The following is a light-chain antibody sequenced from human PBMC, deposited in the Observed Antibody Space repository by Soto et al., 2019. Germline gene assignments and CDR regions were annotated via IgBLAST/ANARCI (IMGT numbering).Light chain of an antibody. CDR3: QQYGTSLSIT. J-gene: IGKJ5*01. Sequence: EIVLTQSPGTLSLSPGERATLSCRASQSITSNFLAWYQKKPGQSPMLLIYGASRRAKGIPDRFSGSGSGTDFSLTISRLEPEDVAVYYCQQYGTSLSITFGQWTRLDI. CDR2: GAS. CDR1: QSITSNF. V-gene: IGKV3-20*01.